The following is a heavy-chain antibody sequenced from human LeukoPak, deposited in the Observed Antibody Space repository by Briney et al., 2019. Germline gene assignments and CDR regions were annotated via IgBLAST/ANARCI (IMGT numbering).Heavy chain of an antibody. V-gene: IGHV3-20*04. CDR2: INWNGGST. J-gene: IGHJ4*02. CDR3: ARGRYFDWLLNFDY. D-gene: IGHD3-9*01. CDR1: GFTFDDYG. Sequence: GGSLRLSCAASGFTFDDYGMSWIRQAPGKGLEWVSGINWNGGSTGYADSVKGRFTISRDNAKNSLYLQMNSLRAEDTAVYYCARGRYFDWLLNFDYWGQGTLVTVSS.